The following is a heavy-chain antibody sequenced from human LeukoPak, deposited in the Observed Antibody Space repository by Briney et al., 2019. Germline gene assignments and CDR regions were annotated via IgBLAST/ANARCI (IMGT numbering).Heavy chain of an antibody. CDR1: GFTFRIYA. J-gene: IGHJ4*02. D-gene: IGHD3-10*01. V-gene: IGHV3-23*01. Sequence: PGGSLRLSCAASGFTFRIYAMNWVRQAPGKGLEWVSSISVNGDDTYYADSVKGRFTISRDNAKNSYLQMNSLRAEDTAVYYCARDGHAYGRGSPHYWGQGTLVTVPS. CDR2: ISVNGDDT. CDR3: ARDGHAYGRGSPHY.